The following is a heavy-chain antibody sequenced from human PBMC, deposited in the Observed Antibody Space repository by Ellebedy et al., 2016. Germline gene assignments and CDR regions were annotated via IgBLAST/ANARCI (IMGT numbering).Heavy chain of an antibody. Sequence: GGSLRLSCAASGFTLTAYGIHWVRQAPGKGLGWVAVMGYKGKNKNYADSVKSRFTVSRDTSKNTVYLQMNSLRVEDTALYYCARDDDTNSRYSRFHHWGQGTLVTVSS. J-gene: IGHJ1*01. CDR1: GFTLTAYG. V-gene: IGHV3-33*01. CDR3: ARDDDTNSRYSRFHH. CDR2: MGYKGKNK. D-gene: IGHD2-8*01.